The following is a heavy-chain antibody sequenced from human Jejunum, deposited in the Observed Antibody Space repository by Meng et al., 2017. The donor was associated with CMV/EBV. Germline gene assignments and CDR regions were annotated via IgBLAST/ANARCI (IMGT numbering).Heavy chain of an antibody. J-gene: IGHJ4*02. D-gene: IGHD3-22*01. CDR2: LWYDGSRK. CDR1: GFPLNYYG. V-gene: IGHV3-33*01. CDR3: ARDNDGSSHYSQFDY. Sequence: SGFPLNYYGIHWVRQFPGKGLEWVAVLWYDGSRKYFADSVQGRFSISRDDSKNTVYLQMNSLRAEDTAVYYCARDNDGSSHYSQFDYWGQGTLVTVSS.